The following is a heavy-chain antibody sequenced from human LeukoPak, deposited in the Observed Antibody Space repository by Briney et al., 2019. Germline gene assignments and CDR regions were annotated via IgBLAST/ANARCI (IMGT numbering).Heavy chain of an antibody. J-gene: IGHJ6*03. V-gene: IGHV3-74*01. CDR2: INTDGSST. CDR3: ARDPHTVTTDYYYYMDV. CDR1: GFTFSSYW. D-gene: IGHD4-11*01. Sequence: GGSLRLSCAASGFTFSSYWMHWVRQAPGKGLVWVSRINTDGSSTSYADSVKGRFTISRDNAKNTLYLQMNSLRAEDTAVYYCARDPHTVTTDYYYYMDVWGTGTTVTVSS.